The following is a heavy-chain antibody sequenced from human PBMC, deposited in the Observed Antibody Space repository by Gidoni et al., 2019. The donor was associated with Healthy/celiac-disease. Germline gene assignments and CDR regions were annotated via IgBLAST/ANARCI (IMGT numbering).Heavy chain of an antibody. CDR1: GFSLSNARMG. V-gene: IGHV2-26*01. CDR3: ARMIWGSSSSSSGYAWYFDL. Sequence: QVTLKESGPVLVNPTETLTLTCTVSGFSLSNARMGVSWIRQPPGKALEWLAHIFSNDEKSYSTSLKSRLTISKDTSKSQVVLTMTNMDPVDTATYYCARMIWGSSSSSSGYAWYFDLWGRGTLVTVSS. CDR2: IFSNDEK. D-gene: IGHD6-6*01. J-gene: IGHJ2*01.